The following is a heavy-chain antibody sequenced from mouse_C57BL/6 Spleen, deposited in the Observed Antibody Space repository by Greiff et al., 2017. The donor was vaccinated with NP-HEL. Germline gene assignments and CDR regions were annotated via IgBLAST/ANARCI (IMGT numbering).Heavy chain of an antibody. J-gene: IGHJ2*01. D-gene: IGHD2-4*01. CDR2: INPNYGTT. Sequence: EVHLVESGPELVKPGASVKISCKASGYSFTDYNMNWVKQSNGKSLEWIGVINPNYGTTSYNQKFKGKATLTVDQSSSTAYMQLNSLTSEDSAVYYCAREEDYDGVFDYWGQGTTLTVSS. CDR1: GYSFTDYN. CDR3: AREEDYDGVFDY. V-gene: IGHV1-39*01.